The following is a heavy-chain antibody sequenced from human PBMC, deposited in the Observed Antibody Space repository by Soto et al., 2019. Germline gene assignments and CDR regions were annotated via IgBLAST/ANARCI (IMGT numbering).Heavy chain of an antibody. V-gene: IGHV1-8*01. J-gene: IGHJ3*02. CDR2: MNPNSGNT. D-gene: IGHD3-22*01. Sequence: ASVKVSCKASGYTFTSYDINWLRQSTGQGLEWMGWMNPNSGNTGYAQKFQGRVTMTRNTYISPAYMELSSLRSEDTAVYYCARGPPYYYDSSGYYIDAFDIWGQGTMDTV. CDR1: GYTFTSYD. CDR3: ARGPPYYYDSSGYYIDAFDI.